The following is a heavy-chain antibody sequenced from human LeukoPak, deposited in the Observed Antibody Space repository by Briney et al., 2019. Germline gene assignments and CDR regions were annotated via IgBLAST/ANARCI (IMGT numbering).Heavy chain of an antibody. Sequence: GGSLRLSCAASGFIFNNYGLIWVRQAPGKGLEWVSAISNDGGGTQYADFVEGRFTIYRDNSKNTLFLQMSSLRAEDTALYYCAKGSSGYFADLWGQGTLVTVSS. V-gene: IGHV3-23*01. CDR2: ISNDGGGT. CDR3: AKGSSGYFADL. J-gene: IGHJ5*02. D-gene: IGHD3-22*01. CDR1: GFIFNNYG.